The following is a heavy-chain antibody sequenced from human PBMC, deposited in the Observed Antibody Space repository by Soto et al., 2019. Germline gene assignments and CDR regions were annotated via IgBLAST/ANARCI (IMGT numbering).Heavy chain of an antibody. V-gene: IGHV3-23*01. J-gene: IGHJ3*02. CDR1: GFTFSSYA. CDR2: ISGSGGST. CDR3: AKGNYDYIWGSYRSSSAFDI. D-gene: IGHD3-16*02. Sequence: GGSLRLSCAASGFTFSSYAMSWVRQAPGKGLEWVSAISGSGGSTYYADSVKGRFTISRDNSKNTLYLQMNSLRPEDTAVYYCAKGNYDYIWGSYRSSSAFDIWGQGTMVTVSS.